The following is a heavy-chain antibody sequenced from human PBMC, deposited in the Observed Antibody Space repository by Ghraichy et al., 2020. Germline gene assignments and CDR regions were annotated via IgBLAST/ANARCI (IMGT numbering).Heavy chain of an antibody. CDR1: RAHVCAPV. CDR2: INPKSGGT. V-gene: IGHV1-2*06. CDR3: TRCITIFGVFNWFDP. D-gene: IGHD3-3*01. Sequence: ASVKVSCKIARAHVCAPVTLRKLVCRVQLEERKGRINPKSGGTNYAQKFQGRVTMTRDTSISTAYMEVSRLRSDDTAVYYCTRCITIFGVFNWFDPWGQGTLVTVSS. J-gene: IGHJ5*02.